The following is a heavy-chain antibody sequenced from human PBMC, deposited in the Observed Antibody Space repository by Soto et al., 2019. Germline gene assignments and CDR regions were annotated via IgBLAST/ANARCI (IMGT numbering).Heavy chain of an antibody. CDR3: ASATSIAVAGKET. CDR1: GDTVTKYG. Sequence: QVQLVQSGGEVKKPGAAVKVSCKASGDTVTKYGIRWVRQAPGQGLEWLVWISFYNGHTKYAVKFQDRITFTTDTSTSRASMEFRSLTSDDTAVYYCASATSIAVAGKETWGEGTLVTVSS. CDR2: ISFYNGHT. D-gene: IGHD6-19*01. V-gene: IGHV1-18*01. J-gene: IGHJ4*02.